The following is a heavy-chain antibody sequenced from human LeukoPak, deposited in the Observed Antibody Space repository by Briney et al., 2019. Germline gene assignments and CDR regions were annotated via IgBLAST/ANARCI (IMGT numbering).Heavy chain of an antibody. J-gene: IGHJ4*02. CDR1: GYTFTSYG. CDR2: ISAYNGNT. D-gene: IGHD2-2*01. CDR3: ARDSGVVPAATFDY. V-gene: IGHV1-18*01. Sequence: GASVKVSCKASGYTFTSYGISWVRQAPGQGLEWMGWISAYNGNTNYAQKLQGRVTMTTDTSTSTAYMELRGLRSDDTAVYYCARDSGVVPAATFDYWGQGTLVTVSS.